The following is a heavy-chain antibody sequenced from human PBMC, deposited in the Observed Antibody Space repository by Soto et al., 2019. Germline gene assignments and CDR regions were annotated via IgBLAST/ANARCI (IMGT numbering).Heavy chain of an antibody. CDR1: GGSFSGYY. J-gene: IGHJ4*02. CDR3: ATYSYLLDTSGYHDV. D-gene: IGHD3-22*01. V-gene: IGHV4-34*01. CDR2: INQSGST. Sequence: TCAVYGGSFSGYYWSWIRQSPGKGLEWIGEINQSGSTNYNPSLKSRVTISVDTSKNQFSLKLTSVTAADTALYYCATYSYLLDTSGYHDVWGQGLQVTVSS.